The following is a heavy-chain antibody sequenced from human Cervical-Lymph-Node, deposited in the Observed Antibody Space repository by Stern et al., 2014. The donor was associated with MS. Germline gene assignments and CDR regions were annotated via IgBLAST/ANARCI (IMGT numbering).Heavy chain of an antibody. CDR1: GFAFSTYA. CDR3: ARGHDYASGDESGIPNMDV. CDR2: ISYDGSKT. J-gene: IGHJ6*02. Sequence: VQLVESGGGVVQPGGSLRLSCAASGFAFSTYAMNWVRQAPGKGLEWVAGISYDGSKTYYPDSVKARFTISRDTSTSTVYLQLNRLRGEDTAMYYGARGHDYASGDESGIPNMDVWGQGTTVTVSS. V-gene: IGHV3-30*01. D-gene: IGHD3-10*01.